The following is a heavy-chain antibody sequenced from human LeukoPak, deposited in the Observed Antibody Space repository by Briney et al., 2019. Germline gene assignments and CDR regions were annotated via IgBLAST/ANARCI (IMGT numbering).Heavy chain of an antibody. CDR3: ARERHIVVVPAAIRYYYYGMDA. D-gene: IGHD2-2*02. CDR1: GYTFTSYG. CDR2: ISAYNGNT. V-gene: IGHV1-18*01. Sequence: ASVKVSCKASGYTFTSYGISWVRQAPGQGLEWMGWISAYNGNTNYAQKLQGRVTMTTDTSTSTAYMELRSLRSDDTAVYYCARERHIVVVPAAIRYYYYGMDAWGQGTTVTVSS. J-gene: IGHJ6*02.